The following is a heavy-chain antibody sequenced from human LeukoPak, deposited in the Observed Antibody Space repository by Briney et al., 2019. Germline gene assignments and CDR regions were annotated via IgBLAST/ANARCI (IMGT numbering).Heavy chain of an antibody. J-gene: IGHJ3*02. CDR1: GGSLSSGDYY. V-gene: IGHV4-30-4*08. CDR2: IYYSGST. Sequence: PSETLSLTCTVSGGSLSSGDYYWSWIRQPPGKGLEWIGYIYYSGSTYYNPSLKSRVTISLDTSKNQFSLKLTSVTAADTAVYYCAGGATIFGSNAFDIWGQGTMVTVSS. D-gene: IGHD3-3*01. CDR3: AGGATIFGSNAFDI.